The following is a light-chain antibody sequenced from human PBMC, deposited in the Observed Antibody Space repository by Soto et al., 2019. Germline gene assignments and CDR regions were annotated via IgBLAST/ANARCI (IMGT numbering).Light chain of an antibody. CDR3: CSFAGGDTFFL. V-gene: IGLV2-23*02. CDR2: EVT. J-gene: IGLJ1*01. CDR1: SSDVGSSNL. Sequence: QSVLTQPASVSASPGQSITISCTGTSSDVGSSNLVSWYQHHPGKAPKLIIYEVTRRPSGVSDRFSGSKSGNTASLTISGLQAEDEAEYFCCSFAGGDTFFLFGTGTKVTVL.